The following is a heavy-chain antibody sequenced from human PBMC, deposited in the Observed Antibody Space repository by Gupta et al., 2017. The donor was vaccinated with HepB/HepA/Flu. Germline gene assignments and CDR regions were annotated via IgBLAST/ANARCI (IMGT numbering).Heavy chain of an antibody. Sequence: QVQLQESGPGLVKPSETLSLTCTVSGGSISSYYWSWIRQPAGKGLEWIGRIYTSGSTNYNPSLKSRVTMSVDTSKNQSSLKLSSVTAADTAVYYCARTPKGARTKYSSGWYYFDYWGQGTLVTVSS. CDR1: GGSISSYY. J-gene: IGHJ4*02. V-gene: IGHV4-4*07. CDR2: IYTSGST. D-gene: IGHD6-19*01. CDR3: ARTPKGARTKYSSGWYYFDY.